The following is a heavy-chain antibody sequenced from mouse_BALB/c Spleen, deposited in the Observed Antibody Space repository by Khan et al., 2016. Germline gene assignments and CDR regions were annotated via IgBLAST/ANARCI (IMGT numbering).Heavy chain of an antibody. CDR2: IRLKSNNYAT. CDR3: TRRNDYDGYYFDY. CDR1: GFTFSNYW. D-gene: IGHD2-4*01. Sequence: EVKLEVSGGGLVQPGGSMKLSCVASGFTFSNYWMNWVRQSPEKGLEWVAEIRLKSNNYATHYAESVKGRFTISRDDSKNSVYLQMNNLRAEDTGFYYCTRRNDYDGYYFDYWGQGTTLTVSS. V-gene: IGHV6-6*02. J-gene: IGHJ2*01.